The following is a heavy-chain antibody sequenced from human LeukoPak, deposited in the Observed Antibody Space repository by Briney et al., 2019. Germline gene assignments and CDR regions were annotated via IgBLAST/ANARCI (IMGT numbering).Heavy chain of an antibody. CDR2: ISSSSSYI. D-gene: IGHD6-13*01. CDR3: ASVPPSIAAAGTDDY. V-gene: IGHV3-21*01. Sequence: PGGSLRLSCAASGFTFSSYSMNWVRQAPGKGLEWVSSISSSSSYIYYADSVKGRFTISRDNAKNSLYLQMNSLRAEDTAVYYCASVPPSIAAAGTDDYWGQGTLVTVSS. J-gene: IGHJ4*02. CDR1: GFTFSSYS.